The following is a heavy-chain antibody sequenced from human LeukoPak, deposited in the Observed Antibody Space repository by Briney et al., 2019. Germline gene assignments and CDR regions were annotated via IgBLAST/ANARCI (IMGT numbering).Heavy chain of an antibody. CDR2: ISGSGGST. V-gene: IGHV3-23*01. J-gene: IGHJ5*02. CDR1: GFTFSSYA. D-gene: IGHD3-3*01. Sequence: AGGSLRLSCAASGFTFSSYAMSWVRQAPGKGLEWVSAISGSGGSTYYADSVKGRFTISRDNSKNTLYLQMNSLRAEDTAVYYCAKEGNDFWTRTPPFLWFDPWGQGTLVTVSS. CDR3: AKEGNDFWTRTPPFLWFDP.